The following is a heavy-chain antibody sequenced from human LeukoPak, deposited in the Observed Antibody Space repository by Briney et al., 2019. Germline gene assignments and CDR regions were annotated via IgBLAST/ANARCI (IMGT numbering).Heavy chain of an antibody. D-gene: IGHD4-17*01. V-gene: IGHV3-30*18. CDR2: ISYDGTNK. Sequence: QPGRSLRLSCAGSEFTFGSYGMHWVRQAPGKGLEWVAVISYDGTNKDYADSVKGRFTISRDNSKNTLYLQMNSLRAEDTAVYYCAKDRDPTVSRRVWYFDYWGQGTLVTVSS. CDR1: EFTFGSYG. CDR3: AKDRDPTVSRRVWYFDY. J-gene: IGHJ4*02.